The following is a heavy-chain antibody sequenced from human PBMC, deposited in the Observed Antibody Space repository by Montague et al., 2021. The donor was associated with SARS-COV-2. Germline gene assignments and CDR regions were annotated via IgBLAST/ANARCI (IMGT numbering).Heavy chain of an antibody. Sequence: SQTLSLTCAVYGGSFSGNYWSWIRQPLGKGLEWIGESNHYGSTNYNPSLKSRVTMSVDTSKNQFSLKLSSVTAADTAVYYCARGLPVTTLFYYFGMDVWGQGTTVTVSS. CDR3: ARGLPVTTLFYYFGMDV. D-gene: IGHD4-11*01. CDR2: SNHYGST. J-gene: IGHJ6*02. CDR1: GGSFSGNY. V-gene: IGHV4-34*01.